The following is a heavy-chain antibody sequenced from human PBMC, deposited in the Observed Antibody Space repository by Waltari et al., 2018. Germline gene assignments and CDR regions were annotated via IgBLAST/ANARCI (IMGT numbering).Heavy chain of an antibody. Sequence: EVQLLESGGGLVQPGGSLRLSCAASGFTFSSYAMSWVRRAPGKGLEGVSAISGSGGSTYYADSVKGRFTISRDNSKNTLYLQMNSLRAEDTAVYYCAKDLDSSGWYPGYWGQGTLVTVSS. CDR3: AKDLDSSGWYPGY. V-gene: IGHV3-23*01. CDR2: ISGSGGST. J-gene: IGHJ4*02. D-gene: IGHD6-19*01. CDR1: GFTFSSYA.